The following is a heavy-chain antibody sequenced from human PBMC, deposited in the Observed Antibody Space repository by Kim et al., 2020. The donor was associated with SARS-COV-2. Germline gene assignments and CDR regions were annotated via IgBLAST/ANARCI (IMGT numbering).Heavy chain of an antibody. CDR3: TRDRSDAFNI. CDR2: GNT. J-gene: IGHJ3*02. V-gene: IGHV3-53*01. D-gene: IGHD3-16*02. Sequence: GNTLYTDSADGRFTISRDESKDTVSLQINSLRAEDTARYYCTRDRSDAFNIWGEGTVVTVSS.